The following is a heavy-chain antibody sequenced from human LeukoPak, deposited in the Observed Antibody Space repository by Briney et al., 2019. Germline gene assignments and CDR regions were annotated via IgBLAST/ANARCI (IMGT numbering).Heavy chain of an antibody. D-gene: IGHD6-13*01. J-gene: IGHJ4*02. CDR1: GFTFSSSE. CDR2: ISSSSSYI. V-gene: IGHV3-21*01. Sequence: GGSLRLSCAASGFTFSSSEMNWVRQAPGKGLEWVSSISSSSSYIYYADSVKGRFTISRDNAKNSLYLQMNSLRAEDTAVYYCARGVAAAGTDWGQGTLVTVSS. CDR3: ARGVAAAGTD.